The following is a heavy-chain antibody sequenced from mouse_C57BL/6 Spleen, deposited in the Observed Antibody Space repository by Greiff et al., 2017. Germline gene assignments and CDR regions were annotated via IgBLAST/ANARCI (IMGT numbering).Heavy chain of an antibody. V-gene: IGHV1-69*01. CDR2: IDPSDSYT. J-gene: IGHJ2*01. CDR1: GYTFTSYW. Sequence: VQLQQPGAELVMPGASVKLSCKASGYTFTSYWMHWVKQRPGQGLEWIGEIDPSDSYTNYNQKFKGKSTLTVDKSSSTAYMQLSSLTSEDSAVYYCARSRSNYDYFDYWGQGTTLTVSS. D-gene: IGHD2-5*01. CDR3: ARSRSNYDYFDY.